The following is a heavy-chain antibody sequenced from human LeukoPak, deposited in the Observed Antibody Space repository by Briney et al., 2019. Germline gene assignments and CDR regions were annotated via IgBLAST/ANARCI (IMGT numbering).Heavy chain of an antibody. Sequence: GRSLRLSCAASGFTFTSYAMSLVRQAPGKWLEWVLVISDSGDDTYYADSVKGRFTVSRDNSKNTLYLQMNSLRAEDTAIYYCARSNRPDYWGQGTLVTVSS. CDR3: ARSNRPDY. V-gene: IGHV3-23*01. CDR2: ISDSGDDT. J-gene: IGHJ4*02. D-gene: IGHD6-6*01. CDR1: GFTFTSYA.